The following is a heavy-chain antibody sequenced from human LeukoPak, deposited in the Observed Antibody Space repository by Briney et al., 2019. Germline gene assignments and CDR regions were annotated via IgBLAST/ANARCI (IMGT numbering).Heavy chain of an antibody. J-gene: IGHJ3*02. CDR1: GYTLTELS. CDR2: FDPEDGET. Sequence: ASVKVSCKVSGYTLTELSMHWVRQAPGKGLEWMGGFDPEDGETIYAQKFQGRVTMTEDTSTDTAYMELSSLRSEDTAVYYCATDLGDCSSTSCYAFDIWGQGTMVTVSS. D-gene: IGHD2-2*01. V-gene: IGHV1-24*01. CDR3: ATDLGDCSSTSCYAFDI.